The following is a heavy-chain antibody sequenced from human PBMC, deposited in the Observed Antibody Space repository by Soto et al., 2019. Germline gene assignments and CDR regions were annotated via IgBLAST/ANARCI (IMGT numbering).Heavy chain of an antibody. CDR2: IYPSGST. CDR3: ARVYCSGGSCYPRYYYYMDV. V-gene: IGHV4-4*02. J-gene: IGHJ6*03. Sequence: QVQLQESGPGLVKPSGTLSLTCAVSSGSISSSNWWSWVRKPPGKGLEWIGEIYPSGSTNYNPSLKSRVTLSVDKSKNQFSLKLSSVTAADTAVYYCARVYCSGGSCYPRYYYYMDVWGKGTTVTVSS. CDR1: SGSISSSNW. D-gene: IGHD2-15*01.